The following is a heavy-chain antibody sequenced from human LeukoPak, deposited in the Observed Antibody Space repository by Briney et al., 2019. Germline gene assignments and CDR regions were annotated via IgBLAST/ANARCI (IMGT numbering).Heavy chain of an antibody. CDR2: ISSSSSFI. D-gene: IGHD3/OR15-3a*01. J-gene: IGHJ6*02. CDR1: GFTFNSYA. Sequence: GGSLRLSCAASGFTFNSYAMNWVRQAPGKGLEWVSSISSSSSFIYYADSVKGRFTISRDNSKNTLYLQIDSLGVEDTAVYYCAKDITPSAIWDSGDFYQYAMDVWGQGTTVTVSS. V-gene: IGHV3-21*01. CDR3: AKDITPSAIWDSGDFYQYAMDV.